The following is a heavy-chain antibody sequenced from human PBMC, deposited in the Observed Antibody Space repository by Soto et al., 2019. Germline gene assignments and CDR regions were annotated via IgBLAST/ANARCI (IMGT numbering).Heavy chain of an antibody. D-gene: IGHD1-26*01. CDR3: VRDSGRGSGSLKDY. V-gene: IGHV3-33*01. CDR2: IWYDGNNK. Sequence: QVQLVESGGGVVQPGRSLRLSCAASGFTFSSYGMHWVRQATGKGLEWVAVIWYDGNNKEYADSVKGRFTISRDNSKNTLYLQMNSLRAEDTAVYYCVRDSGRGSGSLKDYWGQGTLVAVSS. CDR1: GFTFSSYG. J-gene: IGHJ4*02.